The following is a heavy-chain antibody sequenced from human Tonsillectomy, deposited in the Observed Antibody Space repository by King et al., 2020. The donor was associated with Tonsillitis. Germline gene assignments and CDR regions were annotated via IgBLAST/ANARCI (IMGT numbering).Heavy chain of an antibody. D-gene: IGHD3-10*01. J-gene: IGHJ4*02. Sequence: VQLVESGGGVVQPGRSLRLSCAASGFTFSSYAMHWVRQAPGKGLEWVAVISYDGSNKYYADSVKGRFTISRDNSKNTLYLQMNSLRAEDTAVYYCAGEYLNLLFGESPGYFDYWGQGTLVTVSS. CDR1: GFTFSSYA. CDR2: ISYDGSNK. CDR3: AGEYLNLLFGESPGYFDY. V-gene: IGHV3-30-3*01.